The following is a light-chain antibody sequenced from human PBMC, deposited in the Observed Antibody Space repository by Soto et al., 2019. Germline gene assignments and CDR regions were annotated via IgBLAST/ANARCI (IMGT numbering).Light chain of an antibody. V-gene: IGKV1-5*03. J-gene: IGKJ1*01. Sequence: DIQMTQSPSTLSGSVGDRVTITCRASQTISSWLAWYQQKPGKAPKLLIYKASTLKSGVPSRFSGSGSGTDFTLTISCLQSEDFATYYCQQYYSYPATFGQGTKVDIK. CDR2: KAS. CDR1: QTISSW. CDR3: QQYYSYPAT.